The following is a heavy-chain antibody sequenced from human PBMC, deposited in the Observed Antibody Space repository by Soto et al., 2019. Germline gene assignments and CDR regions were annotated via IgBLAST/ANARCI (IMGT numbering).Heavy chain of an antibody. D-gene: IGHD3-22*01. CDR3: AKGGYDSRGHSLYNFDS. CDR2: ISGGNT. Sequence: EVQLLESGGGLVQPGGSLRLSCAASGLTLSSCAMRWVRQAPGKGLEWVSTISGGNTFYADSVKGRFTISRDTSKSKLYLHMNSLRAEDTAVYYCAKGGYDSRGHSLYNFDSWGQGTLVTVSS. V-gene: IGHV3-23*01. J-gene: IGHJ4*02. CDR1: GLTLSSCA.